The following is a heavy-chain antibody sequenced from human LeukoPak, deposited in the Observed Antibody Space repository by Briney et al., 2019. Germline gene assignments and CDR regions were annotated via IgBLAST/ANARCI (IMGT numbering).Heavy chain of an antibody. J-gene: IGHJ4*02. D-gene: IGHD3-16*01. Sequence: AGESLKISCKGSGYSFTDYWNGWVRQMPGKGLEWMGITWPGHFDTRYSPSFQGQVTISADESITTAYLQWTSLKASDTAVYYCAIKRFYDNNDAPLYWGQGTLVTVSS. CDR2: TWPGHFDT. CDR1: GYSFTDYW. V-gene: IGHV5-51*01. CDR3: AIKRFYDNNDAPLY.